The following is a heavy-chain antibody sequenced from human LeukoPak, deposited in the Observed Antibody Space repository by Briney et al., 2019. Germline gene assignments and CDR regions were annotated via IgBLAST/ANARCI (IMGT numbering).Heavy chain of an antibody. CDR3: AREGTLSSSSYRFDY. D-gene: IGHD6-13*01. V-gene: IGHV4-34*01. Sequence: SETLSLTCAVYGGSFSGYYWSWIRQPPGKGLEWIGEINHSGSTNYNPSLKSRVTISVDTSKNQFSLKLSSVTAADTAVYYCAREGTLSSSSYRFDYWGQGTLVTVSS. CDR1: GGSFSGYY. J-gene: IGHJ4*02. CDR2: INHSGST.